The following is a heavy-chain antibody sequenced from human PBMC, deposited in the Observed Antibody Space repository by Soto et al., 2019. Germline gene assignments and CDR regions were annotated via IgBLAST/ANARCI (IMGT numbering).Heavy chain of an antibody. CDR3: ARAVAPYFGTWFDP. CDR1: GGSITSGNSYS. Sequence: QLQLQESGSGLVKPSQTLSLTCAVSGGSITSGNSYSWSWMRQPPGKGLEWIGSISHTGSTSYNPSLKSRLTMSVDKSKNQFSLRLSSVTAADMAVYYCARAVAPYFGTWFDPWGQGILVTVSS. CDR2: ISHTGST. D-gene: IGHD3-10*01. V-gene: IGHV4-30-2*01. J-gene: IGHJ5*02.